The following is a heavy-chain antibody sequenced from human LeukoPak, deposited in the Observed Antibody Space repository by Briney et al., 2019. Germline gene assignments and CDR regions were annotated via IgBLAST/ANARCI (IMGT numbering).Heavy chain of an antibody. V-gene: IGHV3-23*01. CDR1: GLTFSIYA. Sequence: PGGSLRLSCADSGLTFSIYAMSWVRQVPGKGLEWVSGISGTGGSSYYADSVKGRFTISRDNSENTLYLQMNSLRAEDTAIYYCAKDRTGGYVASSAFDVWGQGTMVTVSS. D-gene: IGHD5-12*01. CDR2: ISGTGGSS. J-gene: IGHJ3*01. CDR3: AKDRTGGYVASSAFDV.